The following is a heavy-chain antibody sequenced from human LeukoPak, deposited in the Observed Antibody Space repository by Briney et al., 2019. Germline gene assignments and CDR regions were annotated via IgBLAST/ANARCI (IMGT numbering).Heavy chain of an antibody. CDR3: ARSYYYVDF. D-gene: IGHD3-10*01. CDR1: GGSITNYY. Sequence: PSETLSLTCTVSGGSITNYYWSWIRQPPGKGLEYIGHIYSSGSTNYNPSLRSRVTMSIDTSKSQFSLKLTSVTAADTAVYYCARSYYYVDFWAQGARVTVSS. CDR2: IYSSGST. J-gene: IGHJ4*02. V-gene: IGHV4-59*12.